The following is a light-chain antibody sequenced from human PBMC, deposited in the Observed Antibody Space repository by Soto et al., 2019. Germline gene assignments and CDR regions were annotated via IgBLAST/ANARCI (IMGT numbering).Light chain of an antibody. V-gene: IGLV2-8*01. J-gene: IGLJ2*01. CDR2: EFS. Sequence: QSALTQPPSASGSPGQSVTISCTGTSTDVGAGIHVSWYQQHPGKVPKLMIYEFSKRPSGVPERFSGSKSGNTASLAVSGLQAEDEATYYCRSYDYSHTPVVFGGGTKLTVL. CDR1: STDVGAGIH. CDR3: RSYDYSHTPVV.